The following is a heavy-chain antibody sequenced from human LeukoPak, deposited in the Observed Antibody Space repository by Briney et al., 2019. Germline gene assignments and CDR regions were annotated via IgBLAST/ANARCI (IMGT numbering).Heavy chain of an antibody. Sequence: PGGSLRLSCAASGFTFSSDSINWVRQAPGKGLEGVSSISSSSSYIYYADSVKGRFTISRENAKNSLYLQMNSLRAEDTAVYYCARGLPLLLSNMGVWGKGTTVTVSS. D-gene: IGHD2-15*01. V-gene: IGHV3-21*01. CDR1: GFTFSSDS. J-gene: IGHJ6*03. CDR3: ARGLPLLLSNMGV. CDR2: ISSSSSYI.